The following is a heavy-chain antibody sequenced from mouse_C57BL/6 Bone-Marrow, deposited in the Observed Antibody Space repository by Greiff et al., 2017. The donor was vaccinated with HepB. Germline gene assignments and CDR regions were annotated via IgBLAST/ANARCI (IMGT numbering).Heavy chain of an antibody. CDR2: IDPENGDT. J-gene: IGHJ3*01. Sequence: VQLQQSGAELVRPGASVKLSCTASGFNIKDDYMHWVKQRPEQGLEWIGWIDPENGDTEYASKFQGKATITADTSSNTAYRQLSSLTSEDTAVYYCTTGYYGSPWFAYWGQGTLVTVSA. CDR3: TTGYYGSPWFAY. CDR1: GFNIKDDY. V-gene: IGHV14-4*01. D-gene: IGHD1-1*01.